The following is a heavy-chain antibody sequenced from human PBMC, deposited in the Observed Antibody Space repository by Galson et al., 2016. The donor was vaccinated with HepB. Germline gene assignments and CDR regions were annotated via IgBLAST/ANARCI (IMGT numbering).Heavy chain of an antibody. D-gene: IGHD1-1*01. Sequence: SLRLSCAASGFTFSSYWMHWVRQPPGKGLVWVSHVTSYGDTAYADSVKGRFTISRDNAKNTVFLQMDSLRAEDTAVYYCAGDGLSTTPDDYWGQGTLVTVSS. CDR3: AGDGLSTTPDDY. CDR2: VTSYGDT. J-gene: IGHJ4*02. V-gene: IGHV3-74*01. CDR1: GFTFSSYW.